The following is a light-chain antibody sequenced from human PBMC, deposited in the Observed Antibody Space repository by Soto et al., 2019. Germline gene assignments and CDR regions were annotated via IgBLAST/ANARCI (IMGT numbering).Light chain of an antibody. CDR2: DVN. J-gene: IGLJ1*01. Sequence: QSALTQPPSASGSPGQSVTISCTGTSSDVGRYNFVSWYQHHPGKAPKLLIYDVNKRPSGVPDRFSGSKSGNTASLTVSGLQAEDEAHYYCDSYAGSNNHVFGTGTKLTVL. V-gene: IGLV2-8*01. CDR3: DSYAGSNNHV. CDR1: SSDVGRYNF.